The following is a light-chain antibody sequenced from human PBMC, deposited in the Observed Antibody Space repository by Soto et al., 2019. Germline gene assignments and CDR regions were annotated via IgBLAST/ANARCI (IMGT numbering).Light chain of an antibody. CDR1: QTISTW. CDR2: KAS. Sequence: QMTQSPSTLSASVGDRVTLTCRASQTISTWLAWYQQKPGEAPKLLIYKASTLEVGVPSRFSASGSGTEFTLTINTLQPADFATYYCQQYNSYPWTFGQGTKV. V-gene: IGKV1-5*03. J-gene: IGKJ1*01. CDR3: QQYNSYPWT.